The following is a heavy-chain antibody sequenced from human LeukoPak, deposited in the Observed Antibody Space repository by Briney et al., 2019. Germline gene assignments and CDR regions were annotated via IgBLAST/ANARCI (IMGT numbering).Heavy chain of an antibody. J-gene: IGHJ4*02. CDR2: INTYNGNT. CDR3: ARTRAGDFWSGYYGIDY. D-gene: IGHD3-3*01. CDR1: GYTFNSYV. V-gene: IGHV1-18*01. Sequence: ASVKVSCKASGYTFNSYVICWVRQAPGQGLEWIGWINTYNGNTNYAQKLQGRVTMTTDTSTSTAYMELRSLRSDDRAMYYCARTRAGDFWSGYYGIDYWGQGTLVTVSS.